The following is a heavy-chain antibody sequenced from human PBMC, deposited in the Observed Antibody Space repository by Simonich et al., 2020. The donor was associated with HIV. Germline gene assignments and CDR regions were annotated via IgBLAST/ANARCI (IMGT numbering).Heavy chain of an antibody. V-gene: IGHV3-23*01. CDR3: AKDRYYNFWSGYYDY. Sequence: EVQLLESGGGLVQPGGSLRLSCAASGFTFSSYAMGWVRQAPGKGLEGVSAISGSGGSTYYADSVKGRFTISRDNSKNTLYLQMNSLRAEDTAVYYCAKDRYYNFWSGYYDYWGQGTLVTVSS. D-gene: IGHD3-3*01. CDR1: GFTFSSYA. J-gene: IGHJ4*02. CDR2: ISGSGGST.